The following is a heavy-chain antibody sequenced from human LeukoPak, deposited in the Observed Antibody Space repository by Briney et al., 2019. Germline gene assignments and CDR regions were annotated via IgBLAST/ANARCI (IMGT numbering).Heavy chain of an antibody. V-gene: IGHV3-48*03. Sequence: GGSLRLSCATSGFTLSSYEMNWVRQAPGKGLEWVSYISPSGSAIYTDSVKGRFTISTDNAKNSLFLQMNSLRAEDMAVYYCGRVRYCSGGTCYRFNAFDTWGQGTTVTVSS. CDR1: GFTLSSYE. CDR2: ISPSGSAI. D-gene: IGHD2-15*01. J-gene: IGHJ3*02. CDR3: GRVRYCSGGTCYRFNAFDT.